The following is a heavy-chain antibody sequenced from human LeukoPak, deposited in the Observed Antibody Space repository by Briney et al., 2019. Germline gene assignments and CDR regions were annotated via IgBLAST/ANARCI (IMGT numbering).Heavy chain of an antibody. CDR1: GFTFSTYG. J-gene: IGHJ3*02. CDR2: ISYDGSNK. Sequence: PGGSLRLSCAASGFTFSTYGIHWVRQAPGKGLEWVAVISYDGSNKYYADSVKGRFTISRDNSKNTLYLQMNSLRAEDTAVYYCAEDFFYESSGTAAFDIWGQGTMVTASS. D-gene: IGHD3-22*01. CDR3: AEDFFYESSGTAAFDI. V-gene: IGHV3-30*18.